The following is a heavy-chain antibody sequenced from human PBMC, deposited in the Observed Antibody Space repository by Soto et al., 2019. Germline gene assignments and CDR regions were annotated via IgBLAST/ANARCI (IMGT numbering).Heavy chain of an antibody. CDR2: VWYDGSNK. V-gene: IGHV3-33*01. Sequence: GGSLRLSCAASGFTFSNYGMHWVRQAPGKGLEWVAVVWYDGSNKYYADSVKGRFTISRDNSKNTMYLQMNSLRAEDTAVYYCAREAHHGSGNYYNRNFDYWGQGTLVTVSS. CDR3: AREAHHGSGNYYNRNFDY. D-gene: IGHD3-10*01. CDR1: GFTFSNYG. J-gene: IGHJ4*02.